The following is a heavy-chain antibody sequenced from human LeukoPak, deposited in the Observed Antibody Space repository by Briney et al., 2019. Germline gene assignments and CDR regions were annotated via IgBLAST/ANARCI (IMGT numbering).Heavy chain of an antibody. D-gene: IGHD3-22*01. CDR2: ITGSGVGT. CDR3: AKNLPPTYYYDSSGYSVVDY. J-gene: IGHJ4*02. Sequence: PRGSPRLSCAASGFTFSNYAMTWVRQAPGKGLEWVSGITGSGVGTHYADSVKGRFTVSRDNSKNTLYLQMNSLRAEDTAVYYCAKNLPPTYYYDSSGYSVVDYGGQGNVVTVSS. V-gene: IGHV3-23*01. CDR1: GFTFSNYA.